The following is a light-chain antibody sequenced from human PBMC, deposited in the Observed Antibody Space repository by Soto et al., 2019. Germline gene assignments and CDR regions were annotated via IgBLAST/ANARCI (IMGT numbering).Light chain of an antibody. CDR3: QQRSNWPKT. CDR2: DAS. CDR1: QSVSSY. Sequence: EIGLTQSPATLSLSPGERATLSCRASQSVSSYLAWYQQKPGQAPRLLIYDASNRATGIPARFSGSGSGTDFTLTISSLEPEDFAVYYCQQRSNWPKTFGQRTKVDIK. J-gene: IGKJ1*01. V-gene: IGKV3-11*01.